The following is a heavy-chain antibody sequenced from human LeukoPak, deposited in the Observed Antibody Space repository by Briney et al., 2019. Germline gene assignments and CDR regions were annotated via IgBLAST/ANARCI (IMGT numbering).Heavy chain of an antibody. D-gene: IGHD4-23*01. CDR3: ANSANYGGNSGYFDY. J-gene: IGHJ4*02. V-gene: IGHV4-39*01. Sequence: SETLSLTCTVSGGSISSSSYYWGWIRQPPGKGLEWIGSIYYSGNTYYNPSLKSRVTISIDTSKNQFSLRLSSVTAADTAVYYCANSANYGGNSGYFDYWGQGTLVTVSS. CDR1: GGSISSSSYY. CDR2: IYYSGNT.